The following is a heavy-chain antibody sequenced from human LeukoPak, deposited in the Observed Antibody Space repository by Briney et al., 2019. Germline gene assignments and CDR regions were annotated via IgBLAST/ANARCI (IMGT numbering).Heavy chain of an antibody. V-gene: IGHV3-23*01. CDR1: GFTFSSYA. D-gene: IGHD3-22*01. J-gene: IGHJ3*02. CDR3: AKDTPSYYDSSGYDAFDI. Sequence: GGSLRLSCAASGFTFSSYAMSWVRQAPGKGLEWVSAISGSGGNTYYADSVKGRFTISRDNSKNTLYLQMNSLRAEDTAVYYCAKDTPSYYDSSGYDAFDIWGQGTMVTVSS. CDR2: ISGSGGNT.